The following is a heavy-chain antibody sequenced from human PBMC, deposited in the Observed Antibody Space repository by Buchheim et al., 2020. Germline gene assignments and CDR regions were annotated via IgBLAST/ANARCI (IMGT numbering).Heavy chain of an antibody. Sequence: QVQLQESGPGLVKPSETLSLTCTVSGGSISSYYWSWIRQPPGKGLEWIGYIYYSGSTNYNPSLKSRVTISVDTSKNLFSLKLSSVTAADTAVYYCASVLDYYDSSGYYAYWGQGTL. CDR3: ASVLDYYDSSGYYAY. D-gene: IGHD3-22*01. CDR1: GGSISSYY. CDR2: IYYSGST. J-gene: IGHJ4*02. V-gene: IGHV4-59*01.